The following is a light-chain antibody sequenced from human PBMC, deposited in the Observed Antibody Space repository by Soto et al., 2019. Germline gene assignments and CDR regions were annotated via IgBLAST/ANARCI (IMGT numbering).Light chain of an antibody. J-gene: IGLJ3*02. V-gene: IGLV2-8*01. CDR3: TSYAGSNIWV. CDR2: EVS. CDR1: SSDVGGYKY. Sequence: QSALTQPPSASRAPGQSVTISCTRTSSDVGGYKYVSWYQQYPGKAPKLMIYEVSKRPSGVPDRFSGSKSGKTASLTVSGLQPEDEADYYCTSYAGSNIWVFGGGTKLTVL.